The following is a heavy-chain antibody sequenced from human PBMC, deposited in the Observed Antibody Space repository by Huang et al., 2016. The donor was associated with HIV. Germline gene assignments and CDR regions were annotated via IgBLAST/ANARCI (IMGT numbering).Heavy chain of an antibody. J-gene: IGHJ4*02. CDR1: GYTLNELS. V-gene: IGHV1-24*01. CDR3: TTFARGGINPIFDF. CDR2: CDPEDGET. D-gene: IGHD3-10*01. Sequence: QVQLVQSGAEVKKPGASVKVSCKVSGYTLNELSMHWVRQPPGKGLEWMGGCDPEDGETIYAQNVQGSVTMTEDPSTDTAYMELSSLRPEDTAVYYCTTFARGGINPIFDFWGQGTLVTVSS.